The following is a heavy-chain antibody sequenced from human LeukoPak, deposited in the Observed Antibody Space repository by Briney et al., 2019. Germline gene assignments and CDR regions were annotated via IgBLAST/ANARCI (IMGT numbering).Heavy chain of an antibody. CDR1: GFTFSSYA. CDR3: AKVRGSKPRPGITMVREPPDA. Sequence: PGRSLRLSCAASGFTFSSYAMHWVRQAPGKGLEWVAVISYDGSNKYYADSVKGRFTISRDNSKNTLYLQMNSLRAEDTAVYYCAKVRGSKPRPGITMVREPPDAWGQGTLVTVSS. J-gene: IGHJ5*02. CDR2: ISYDGSNK. V-gene: IGHV3-30-3*01. D-gene: IGHD3-10*01.